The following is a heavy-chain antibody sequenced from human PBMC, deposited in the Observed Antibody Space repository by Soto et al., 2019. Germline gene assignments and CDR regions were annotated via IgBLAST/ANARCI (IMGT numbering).Heavy chain of an antibody. CDR2: IGHYKSDT. V-gene: IGHV1-18*04. CDR3: ARAEFSGYARGYFHS. D-gene: IGHD5-12*01. Sequence: ASVKVSCKASGYTFSSFGISWVRQAPGQGLEWMGWIGHYKSDTHYAQKLQGRVTMTTDTSTNTAYRELRSLRSDDTAIYYCARAEFSGYARGYFHSWGQGTPVAVSS. J-gene: IGHJ4*02. CDR1: GYTFSSFG.